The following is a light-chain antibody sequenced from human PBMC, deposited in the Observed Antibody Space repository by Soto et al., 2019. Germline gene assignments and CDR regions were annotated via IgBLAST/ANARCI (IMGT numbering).Light chain of an antibody. CDR1: QSLLHSNGYNY. V-gene: IGKV2-28*01. CDR2: LGS. CDR3: MQALQSIST. J-gene: IGKJ3*01. Sequence: DIVMTQSPLSLPVTPGEPASISCRSSQSLLHSNGYNYLDWYLQKPAQSPQLLIYLGSNRASGAPDRFSGSGSGTDFTLEISRVEAEDVGVYYCMQALQSISTFGPGTKVDIK.